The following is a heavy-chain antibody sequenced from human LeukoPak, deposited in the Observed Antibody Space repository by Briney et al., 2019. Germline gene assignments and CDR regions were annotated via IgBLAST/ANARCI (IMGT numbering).Heavy chain of an antibody. CDR2: INPSGGST. CDR3: ARDLDIVATTRNWFDP. Sequence: ASVKVSCKASGYTFTSYYMHWVRQAPGQGLEWMGIINPSGGSTSYAQKFQGRVTMTRDTSTSTVYMELNSLRSEDTAVYYCARDLDIVATTRNWFDPWGQGTLVTVSS. J-gene: IGHJ5*02. CDR1: GYTFTSYY. D-gene: IGHD5-12*01. V-gene: IGHV1-46*03.